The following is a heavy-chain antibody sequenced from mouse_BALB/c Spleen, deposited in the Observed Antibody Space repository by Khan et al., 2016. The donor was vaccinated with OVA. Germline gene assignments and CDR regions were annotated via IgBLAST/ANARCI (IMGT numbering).Heavy chain of an antibody. CDR1: GYTFTSFY. V-gene: IGHV1S81*02. D-gene: IGHD2-1*01. J-gene: IGHJ3*01. CDR2: INPSNGDT. Sequence: QVQLQQSGAELVKPGASVKISCKASGYTFTSFYMYWVKQRPGQGLEWIGGINPSNGDTHFYEKFKSKATLTVDKSSTTAYMQCNSLTSEDSAVYYCARSGYGNPFAYWGQGTLVTVSA. CDR3: ARSGYGNPFAY.